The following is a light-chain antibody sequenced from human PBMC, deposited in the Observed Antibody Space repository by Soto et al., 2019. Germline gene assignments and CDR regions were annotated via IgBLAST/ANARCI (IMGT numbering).Light chain of an antibody. Sequence: EIVLMQSPVTLSLSPGEGATLSCRASQTVSKNYSAWYHQKPGQAPRLLIHDASHRAAGIPARFSGSGFGTDFTLTVSSLEPEDAAVYYCQQRSNWPPITFGQGTRLEI. CDR2: DAS. V-gene: IGKV3-11*01. CDR1: QTVSKNY. J-gene: IGKJ5*01. CDR3: QQRSNWPPIT.